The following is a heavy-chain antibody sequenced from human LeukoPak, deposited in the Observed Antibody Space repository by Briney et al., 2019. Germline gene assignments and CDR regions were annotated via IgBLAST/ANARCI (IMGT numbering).Heavy chain of an antibody. Sequence: SETLSLTCTVSGGSINNYFWSWIRQPPGKGLECIAYIYYSDSTNYKPSLKSRVTVSVDTSKNQFSLKLSSVTAADTAVYYCARFPGGAEYRHYCYMDVWGTGTTVTVSS. J-gene: IGHJ6*03. CDR2: IYYSDST. CDR1: GGSINNYF. D-gene: IGHD1-14*01. CDR3: ARFPGGAEYRHYCYMDV. V-gene: IGHV4-59*01.